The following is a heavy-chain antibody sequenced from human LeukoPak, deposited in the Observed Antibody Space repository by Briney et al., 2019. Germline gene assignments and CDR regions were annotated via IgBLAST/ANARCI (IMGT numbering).Heavy chain of an antibody. CDR2: ISWNSGNI. J-gene: IGHJ6*03. V-gene: IGHV3-9*01. CDR1: GFTFDDYA. CDR3: AREKEGYCSRTSCYLDYYYYYMDV. Sequence: PGRSLRLSCTASGFTFDDYAMHWVRQAPGKGLEWVSGISWNSGNIVYADSVKGRFTTSRDNAKNSLYLQMNSLRAEDTAVYYCAREKEGYCSRTSCYLDYYYYYMDVWGKGTTVTISS. D-gene: IGHD2-2*01.